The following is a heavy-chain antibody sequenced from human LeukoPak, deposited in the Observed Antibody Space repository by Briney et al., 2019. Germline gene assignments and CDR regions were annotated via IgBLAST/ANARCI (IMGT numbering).Heavy chain of an antibody. J-gene: IGHJ4*02. CDR1: GFTFSDYY. CDR3: ARTPKGYSARGTVGC. CDR2: ISSSSSYT. Sequence: GGSLRLSCAASGFTFSDYYMSWIRQAPGKGLEWVSYISSSSSYTNYADSVKGRFTISRDNAKNSLYLQMNSLRAEDTAVYYCARTPKGYSARGTVGCWGQGTLVSVSS. V-gene: IGHV3-11*06. D-gene: IGHD3-22*01.